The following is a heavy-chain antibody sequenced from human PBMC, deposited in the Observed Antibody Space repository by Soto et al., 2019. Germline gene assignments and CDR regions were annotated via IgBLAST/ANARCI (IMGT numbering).Heavy chain of an antibody. CDR3: ARVTRGSGDWFDP. V-gene: IGHV1-18*01. J-gene: IGHJ5*02. Sequence: QVQLMQSGTEVKKPGASVKVSCKASSETFASYDITWVRQAPGQGLEWMGWISTYNGKTKYAQNVQGRVSMTTDTSPSTAYMELRSLKSDATAVYYCARVTRGSGDWFDPWGQGTLVTVSS. CDR1: SETFASYD. CDR2: ISTYNGKT. D-gene: IGHD6-19*01.